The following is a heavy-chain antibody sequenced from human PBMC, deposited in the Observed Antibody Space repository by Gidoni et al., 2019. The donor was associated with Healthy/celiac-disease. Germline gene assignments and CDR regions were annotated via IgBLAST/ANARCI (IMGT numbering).Heavy chain of an antibody. V-gene: IGHV3-11*06. Sequence: QVQLVESGGGLVKPGGSLRLSCAASGFTFIDYYMSWIRQAPGKGLEWVSYISSSSSYTNYADSVKGRFTISRDNAKNSLYLQMNSLRAEDTAVYYCARWVRDFWSGYRPDYWGQGTLVTVSS. J-gene: IGHJ4*02. CDR2: ISSSSSYT. CDR3: ARWVRDFWSGYRPDY. CDR1: GFTFIDYY. D-gene: IGHD3-3*01.